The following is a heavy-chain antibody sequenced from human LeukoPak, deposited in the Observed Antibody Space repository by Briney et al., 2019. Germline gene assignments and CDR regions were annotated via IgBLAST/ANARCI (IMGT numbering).Heavy chain of an antibody. D-gene: IGHD3-16*01. J-gene: IGHJ4*02. CDR3: ARGRVYYDYVWGSSLFEY. Sequence: SETLSLTCTVSGYSISNGYYWGWIRQPPGKGLEFIGSVYHGGNTYYKASLKSRVTISVDTSKNQFSLKLSSVTAADTAVYYCARGRVYYDYVWGSSLFEYWGQGTLVAVSS. V-gene: IGHV4-38-2*02. CDR2: VYHGGNT. CDR1: GYSISNGYY.